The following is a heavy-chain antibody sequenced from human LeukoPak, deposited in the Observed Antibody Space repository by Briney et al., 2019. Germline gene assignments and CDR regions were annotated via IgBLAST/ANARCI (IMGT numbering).Heavy chain of an antibody. Sequence: ASVKVSCRASGYTFTGYYMHWVRQAPGQGLEWMGRINPNSGDTNYAQKFQGRVTMTRDTSITTAYLELSGLRSEDTAVYYCARNDDQDYWGQGTLVTVSS. CDR3: ARNDDQDY. CDR2: INPNSGDT. V-gene: IGHV1-2*06. CDR1: GYTFTGYY. J-gene: IGHJ4*02. D-gene: IGHD1-1*01.